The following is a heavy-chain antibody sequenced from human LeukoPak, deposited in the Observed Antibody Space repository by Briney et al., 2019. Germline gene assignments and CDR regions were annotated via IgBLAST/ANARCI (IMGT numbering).Heavy chain of an antibody. J-gene: IGHJ4*02. CDR1: GFTFSSYA. V-gene: IGHV3-23*01. CDR3: AKVGRASWAPYYFDY. Sequence: GGSLRLSCAASGFTFSSYAMGWVRQAPGKGLEWVSDVSGSGTSTNYADSVKGRLTISRDNSKNTLYLQMNNLRAEDTAVYYCAKVGRASWAPYYFDYWGQGTLVTVSS. D-gene: IGHD2-2*01. CDR2: VSGSGTST.